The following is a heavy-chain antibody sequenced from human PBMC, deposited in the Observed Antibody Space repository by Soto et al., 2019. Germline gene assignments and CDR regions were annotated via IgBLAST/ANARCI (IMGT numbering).Heavy chain of an antibody. CDR3: AKDSPVSGSYQDLDY. J-gene: IGHJ4*02. Sequence: EVQLLESGGGLVQPGGSLRLSCAASGFTFSDFAMTWVRQAPGKGLEWVAAITPAGGVGGTYYADSVKGRFTISRDNSKNTLYLQMDSLRAEDTAVYSCAKDSPVSGSYQDLDYWGQGTLVTVSS. D-gene: IGHD1-26*01. CDR2: ITPAGGVGGT. CDR1: GFTFSDFA. V-gene: IGHV3-23*01.